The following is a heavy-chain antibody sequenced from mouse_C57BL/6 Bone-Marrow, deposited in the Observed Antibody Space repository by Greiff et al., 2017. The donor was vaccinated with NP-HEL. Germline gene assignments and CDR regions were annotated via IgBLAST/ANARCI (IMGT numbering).Heavy chain of an antibody. CDR2: ISSGSSTI. CDR1: GFTFSDYG. V-gene: IGHV5-17*01. J-gene: IGHJ3*01. D-gene: IGHD1-1*01. Sequence: EVQRVESGGGLVKPGGSLKLSCAASGFTFSDYGMHWVRQAPEKGLEWVAYISSGSSTIYYADTVKGRFPISRDNAKNTLFLQMTSLRSEDTAMYYCARGSSYAWFAYWCQGTLITVNA. CDR3: ARGSSYAWFAY.